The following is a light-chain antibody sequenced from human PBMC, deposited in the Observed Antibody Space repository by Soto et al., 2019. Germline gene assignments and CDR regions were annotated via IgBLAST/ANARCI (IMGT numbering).Light chain of an antibody. V-gene: IGLV2-14*01. J-gene: IGLJ1*01. CDR1: SSDVGGYDY. CDR3: SSYTSSSTLV. Sequence: QSVLTQPASVPGSPGQSTTISCTGTSSDVGGYDYVSWYQQHPDKAPKLMIYEVTNRPSGVSSRFSGSKSGNTASLTISGLQAEDEADYYCSSYTSSSTLVFGTGTKVTVL. CDR2: EVT.